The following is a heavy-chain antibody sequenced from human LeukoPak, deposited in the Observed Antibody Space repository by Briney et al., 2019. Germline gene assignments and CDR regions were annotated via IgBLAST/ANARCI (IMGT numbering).Heavy chain of an antibody. J-gene: IGHJ2*01. Sequence: GASVKVSCKASGYTFTSYGISWVRQAPGQGLEGMGWISAYNGNTNYAQKLQGRVTMTTDTSTSTAYMELRSLRSDDTAVYYCARDLGSGWSNWYFDLWGRGTLVTVSS. CDR1: GYTFTSYG. CDR2: ISAYNGNT. CDR3: ARDLGSGWSNWYFDL. D-gene: IGHD6-19*01. V-gene: IGHV1-18*01.